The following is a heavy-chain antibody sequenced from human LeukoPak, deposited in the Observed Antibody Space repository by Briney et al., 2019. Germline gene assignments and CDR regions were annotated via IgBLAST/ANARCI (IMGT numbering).Heavy chain of an antibody. CDR1: GGSINISY. Sequence: SETLSLTCTVSGGSINISYWSWIRQPPGKGLEWIGYIYYRGSTNYNPSLKSRVTISVDTSKNQYSLKLSSVTAADTAVYYCARSGVFTGYDAFDIWGQGARVTVSS. J-gene: IGHJ3*02. V-gene: IGHV4-59*08. CDR2: IYYRGST. D-gene: IGHD6-13*01. CDR3: ARSGVFTGYDAFDI.